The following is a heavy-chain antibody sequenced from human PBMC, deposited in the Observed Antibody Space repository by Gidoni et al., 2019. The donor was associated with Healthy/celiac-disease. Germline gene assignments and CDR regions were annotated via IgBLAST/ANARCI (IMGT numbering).Heavy chain of an antibody. CDR1: GGSFSGYY. CDR2: INHSGST. CDR3: ARARSGGDYDY. Sequence: QVQLQQWGAGLLTPSETLSLTCAVYGGSFSGYYWSWIRQPPGKGLEWIGEINHSGSTNYNPSLKSRVTISVDTSKNQFSQKQSSVTAADTAVYYCARARSGGDYDYWGQGTLVTVSS. D-gene: IGHD4-17*01. J-gene: IGHJ4*02. V-gene: IGHV4-34*01.